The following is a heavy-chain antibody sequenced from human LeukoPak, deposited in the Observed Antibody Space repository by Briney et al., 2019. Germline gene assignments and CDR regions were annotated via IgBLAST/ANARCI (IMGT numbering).Heavy chain of an antibody. V-gene: IGHV4-34*01. CDR2: INHSGST. CDR3: ARLMGQWLVPDY. J-gene: IGHJ4*02. Sequence: SETLSLTCAVYGGSFSGYYWSWLHQPPGKGLEWIGEINHSGSTNYNPSLKSRVTISVDTSKNQFSLKLSSVTAADTAMYYCARLMGQWLVPDYWGQGTLVTVSS. CDR1: GGSFSGYY. D-gene: IGHD6-19*01.